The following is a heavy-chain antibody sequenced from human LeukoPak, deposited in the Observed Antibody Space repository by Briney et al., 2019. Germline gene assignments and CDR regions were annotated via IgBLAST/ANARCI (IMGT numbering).Heavy chain of an antibody. D-gene: IGHD7-27*01. CDR3: ARDPNWGSLDYFDY. V-gene: IGHV3-33*01. CDR2: IWYGGSNK. CDR1: GFTFSSYG. Sequence: GGSLRLSCAASGFTFSSYGMHWVRQAPGKGLEWVAVIWYGGSNKYYADSVKGRFTISRDNSKNTLYLQMNSLRAEDTAVYYCARDPNWGSLDYFDYWGQGTLVTVSS. J-gene: IGHJ4*02.